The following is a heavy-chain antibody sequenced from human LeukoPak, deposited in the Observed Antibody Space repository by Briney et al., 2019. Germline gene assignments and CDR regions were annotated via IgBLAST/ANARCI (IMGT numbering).Heavy chain of an antibody. J-gene: IGHJ3*02. CDR2: IHYSGGP. D-gene: IGHD3-10*01. Sequence: SETLSLTCTVSGGSIGSSTFYWGWIRQPPGKGLEWIGSIHYSGGPYYNASVKSRVTISVDTSRNQFSLRLSSVTAADTAVYYCARSEPYLLGSGNYAFDIWGQGTMVTVSS. CDR3: ARSEPYLLGSGNYAFDI. V-gene: IGHV4-39*07. CDR1: GGSIGSSTFY.